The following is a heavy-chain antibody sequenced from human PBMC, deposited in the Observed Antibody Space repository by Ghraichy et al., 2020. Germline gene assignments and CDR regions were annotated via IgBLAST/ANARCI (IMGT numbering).Heavy chain of an antibody. J-gene: IGHJ4*02. V-gene: IGHV3-72*01. Sequence: GGSLRLSCAASGFTFSDNYMDWVRQAPGKGLEWVGRIRDKANSYSTEYAASVKGRFTISRDDSKNSQYLQMNSLKTEDTAVYYCARTGYGDAGSAVDYWGQGTLVIVSS. CDR2: IRDKANSYST. CDR1: GFTFSDNY. CDR3: ARTGYGDAGSAVDY. D-gene: IGHD1-14*01.